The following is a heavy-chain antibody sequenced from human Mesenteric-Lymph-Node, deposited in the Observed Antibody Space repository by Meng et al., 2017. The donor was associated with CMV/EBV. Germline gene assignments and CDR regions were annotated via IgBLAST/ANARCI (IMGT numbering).Heavy chain of an antibody. J-gene: IGHJ6*02. V-gene: IGHV3-11*01. CDR2: ISSSGSTI. Sequence: GESLKISCAASGFTFSDYYMSWIRQAPGKGLEWVSYISSSGSTIYYADSVKGRFTISRDNSKNTLYLQMNSLRAEDTAVYYCAKARFLEWLEYYYGMDVWGQGTTVTVSS. D-gene: IGHD3-3*01. CDR1: GFTFSDYY. CDR3: AKARFLEWLEYYYGMDV.